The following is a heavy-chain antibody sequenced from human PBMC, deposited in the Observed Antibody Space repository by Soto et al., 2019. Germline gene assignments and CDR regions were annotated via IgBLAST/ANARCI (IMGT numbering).Heavy chain of an antibody. Sequence: ASVKVSCKVSGYTLTELSMHWVRQAPGKGLEWLGGFDPEDGETIYAQKFQGRVTMTEDTSTDTAYMELSSLRSEDTAVYYCATDHYGDSYYYFDYWGQGTLVTVSS. V-gene: IGHV1-24*01. D-gene: IGHD4-17*01. CDR1: GYTLTELS. J-gene: IGHJ4*02. CDR3: ATDHYGDSYYYFDY. CDR2: FDPEDGET.